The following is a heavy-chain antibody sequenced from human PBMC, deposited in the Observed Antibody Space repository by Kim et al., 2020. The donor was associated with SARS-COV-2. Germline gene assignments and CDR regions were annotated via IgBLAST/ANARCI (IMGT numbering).Heavy chain of an antibody. D-gene: IGHD4-4*01. Sequence: GGSLRLSCAASGFSVNSYSLNWVRQAPGKGLEWVSSISSSSSYIYYADSVKGRFTISSDNAKNSLYLQMNSLRVEDTAVYYCARALTTGAYYFDYWGQGT. CDR3: ARALTTGAYYFDY. CDR1: GFSVNSYS. CDR2: ISSSSSYI. J-gene: IGHJ4*02. V-gene: IGHV3-21*01.